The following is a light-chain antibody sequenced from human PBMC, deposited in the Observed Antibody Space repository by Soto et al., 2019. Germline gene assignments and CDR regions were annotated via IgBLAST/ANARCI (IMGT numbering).Light chain of an antibody. J-gene: IGKJ4*01. CDR2: GAS. CDR1: QSVSSN. V-gene: IGKV3-15*01. Sequence: EIVLTQSPATLSVSPGERATLSCRASQSVSSNLAWYQQKPGQAPRLLIYGASSKAPGIPARFSGSGSGTEFTITISSLQSEDFAVYYFQHYNSLHLTFGGGAKMEIK. CDR3: QHYNSLHLT.